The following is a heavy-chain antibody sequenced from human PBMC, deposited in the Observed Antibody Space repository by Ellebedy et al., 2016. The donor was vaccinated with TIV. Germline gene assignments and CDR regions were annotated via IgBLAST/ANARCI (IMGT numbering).Heavy chain of an antibody. CDR3: AGGISVAGTSLGF. Sequence: GESLKISCAASGFTFSTYWMYWVRQAPGKGLEWEASIKEDGSNKHYVDSVKGRFTISRDNAKNSLYLQMNGLRVEDTAVYYCAGGISVAGTSLGFWGQGTLVTVSS. J-gene: IGHJ4*02. CDR1: GFTFSTYW. D-gene: IGHD6-19*01. CDR2: IKEDGSNK. V-gene: IGHV3-7*03.